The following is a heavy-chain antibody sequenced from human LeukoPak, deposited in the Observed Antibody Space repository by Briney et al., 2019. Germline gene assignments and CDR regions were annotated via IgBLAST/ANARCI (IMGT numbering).Heavy chain of an antibody. Sequence: GGSLRLSCAASGFTFSSYWMSWVRQAPGKGLEWVANMKQDGSEKYYVDSVKGRFTISRDNAKNSLYLQMNSLRAEDTAVYYCARDPEDIVVNVLGTTLDYWGQGTLVTVSS. D-gene: IGHD2-2*01. V-gene: IGHV3-7*01. J-gene: IGHJ4*02. CDR3: ARDPEDIVVNVLGTTLDY. CDR1: GFTFSSYW. CDR2: MKQDGSEK.